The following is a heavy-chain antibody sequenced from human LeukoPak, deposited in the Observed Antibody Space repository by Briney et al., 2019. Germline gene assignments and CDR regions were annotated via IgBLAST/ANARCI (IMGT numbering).Heavy chain of an antibody. CDR2: FIPILGIA. CDR1: GGSFSRNA. Sequence: SVKVSCKASGGSFSRNAISWVRQAPGQGLEWMGRFIPILGIATYAQKFQGRVTITADRSTSTAYMELSSLRSEDTAVYYCARIQAVGVPVAIDAYYSYGMDVWGQGTAVTLSS. J-gene: IGHJ6*02. V-gene: IGHV1-69*04. CDR3: ARIQAVGVPVAIDAYYSYGMDV. D-gene: IGHD2-2*02.